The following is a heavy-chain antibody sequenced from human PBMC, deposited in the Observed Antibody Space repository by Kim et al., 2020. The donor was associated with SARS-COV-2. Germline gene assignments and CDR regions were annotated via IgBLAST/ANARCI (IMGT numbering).Heavy chain of an antibody. V-gene: IGHV3-21*01. CDR2: I. D-gene: IGHD6-13*01. CDR3: AKNPYSSSRRA. J-gene: IGHJ4*02. Sequence: IYYADSVKGRFTISRDNAKNSLYLQMNSLRAEDTAVYYCAKNPYSSSRRAWGQGTLVTVSS.